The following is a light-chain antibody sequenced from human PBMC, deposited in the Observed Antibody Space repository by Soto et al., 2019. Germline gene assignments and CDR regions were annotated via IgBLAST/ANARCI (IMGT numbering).Light chain of an antibody. Sequence: IVLTQSPATLSLSPGDRATLSCRATQGVSSYVAWYQQRPGQAPRLLIYGASTRATGIPARFSGSGSETDFTLTISRLESEDSAVYYCQQYGISPFTFGGGTKVDI. CDR1: QGVSSY. J-gene: IGKJ4*01. CDR2: GAS. CDR3: QQYGISPFT. V-gene: IGKV3-20*01.